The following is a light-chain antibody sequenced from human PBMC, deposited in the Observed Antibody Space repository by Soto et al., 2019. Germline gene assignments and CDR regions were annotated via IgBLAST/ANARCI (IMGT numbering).Light chain of an antibody. CDR3: QQYGDSQGYT. Sequence: EIVLTQSPGTLSLSPGERATLSCRASQSVVSSYLVWYQQKPGKAPRLLIYGASSRATGIPDRFSGSGSGTDFTLTISRLEPEAFAVYYCQQYGDSQGYTFGQGTKLEIK. V-gene: IGKV3-20*01. CDR1: QSVVSSY. J-gene: IGKJ2*01. CDR2: GAS.